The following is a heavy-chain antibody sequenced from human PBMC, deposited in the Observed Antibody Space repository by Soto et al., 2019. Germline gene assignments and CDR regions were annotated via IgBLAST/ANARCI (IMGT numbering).Heavy chain of an antibody. CDR1: GFTFGSYS. Sequence: GGSLRLSCAASGFTFGSYSMNWVRQAPGKGLEWVSSISSSSSYIYYADSVKGRFTISRDNAKNSLYLQMNSLRAEDTAVYYCARVGGSSSYAFDIWGQGTMVTVSS. CDR3: ARVGGSSSYAFDI. D-gene: IGHD6-6*01. V-gene: IGHV3-21*01. J-gene: IGHJ3*02. CDR2: ISSSSSYI.